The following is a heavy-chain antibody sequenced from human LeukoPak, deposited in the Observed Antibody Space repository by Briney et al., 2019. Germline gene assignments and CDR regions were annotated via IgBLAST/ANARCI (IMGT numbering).Heavy chain of an antibody. Sequence: SVKVSCKASGGTFSSYAISWVRQAPGQGLEWMGRIIPILGIANYAQKFQGRVTITADKSTSTAYMELSSLRSEDTAVYYCASGYYDSSGSYWGQGTLVTISS. V-gene: IGHV1-69*04. CDR2: IIPILGIA. CDR1: GGTFSSYA. D-gene: IGHD3-22*01. CDR3: ASGYYDSSGSY. J-gene: IGHJ4*02.